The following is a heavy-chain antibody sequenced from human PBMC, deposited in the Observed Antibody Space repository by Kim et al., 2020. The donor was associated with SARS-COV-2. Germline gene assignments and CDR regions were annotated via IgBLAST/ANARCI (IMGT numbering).Heavy chain of an antibody. CDR1: GYTFTGYY. D-gene: IGHD3-10*01. CDR3: ARFTTMVRGRMMEAFDI. V-gene: IGHV1-2*06. CDR2: INPNSGGT. J-gene: IGHJ3*02. Sequence: ASVKVSCKASGYTFTGYYMHWVRQAPGQGLEWMGRINPNSGGTNYAQKFQGRVTMTRDTSISTAYMELSRLRSDDTAVYYCARFTTMVRGRMMEAFDIWGQGTMVTVSS.